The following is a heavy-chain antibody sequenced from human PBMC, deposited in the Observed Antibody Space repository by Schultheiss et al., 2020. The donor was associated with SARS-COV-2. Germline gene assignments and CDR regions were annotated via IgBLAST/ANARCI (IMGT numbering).Heavy chain of an antibody. Sequence: SVKVSCKASGYTFTGYYMHWVRQAPGQGLEWMGGIIPIFGTANYAQKFQGRVTITADESTSTAYMELSSLRSEDTAVYYCAREGGYGGNVGYWGQGTLVTVSS. V-gene: IGHV1-69*13. D-gene: IGHD4-23*01. CDR1: GYTFTGYY. J-gene: IGHJ4*02. CDR2: IIPIFGTA. CDR3: AREGGYGGNVGY.